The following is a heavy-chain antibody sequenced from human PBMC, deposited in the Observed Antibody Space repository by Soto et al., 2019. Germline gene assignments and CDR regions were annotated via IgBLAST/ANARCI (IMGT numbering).Heavy chain of an antibody. CDR1: GGSISSSSYY. J-gene: IGHJ4*02. CDR2: IYYSGST. Sequence: SETLSLTCTVSGGSISSSSYYWGWIRQPPGKGLEWIGSIYYSGSTYYNPSLKSRVPISVDTSKNQFSLKLSSVTAADTAVYYCARLLDIVVVVDYWGQGTLVTVSS. V-gene: IGHV4-39*01. D-gene: IGHD2-15*01. CDR3: ARLLDIVVVVDY.